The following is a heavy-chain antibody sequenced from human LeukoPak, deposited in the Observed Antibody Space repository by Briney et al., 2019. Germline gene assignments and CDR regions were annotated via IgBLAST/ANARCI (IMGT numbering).Heavy chain of an antibody. CDR2: ISDSSDTM. CDR3: ARDFLHLGG. V-gene: IGHV3-48*04. D-gene: IGHD3-16*01. Sequence: GGSLRLSCAASGFTFSYYSMNWVRQAPGKGLEWVSYISDSSDTMYYADSVKGRFTISRDNAKNTLYLQMNSLRAEDTAVYYCARDFLHLGGWGQGTMVTVSS. CDR1: GFTFSYYS. J-gene: IGHJ3*01.